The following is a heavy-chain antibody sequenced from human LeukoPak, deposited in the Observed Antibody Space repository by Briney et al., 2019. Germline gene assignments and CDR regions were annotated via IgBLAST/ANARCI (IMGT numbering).Heavy chain of an antibody. CDR2: ISAYNGNT. D-gene: IGHD2-2*01. CDR1: GYTFNNNG. CDR3: ARGPLYCTSISCRPDWFDP. Sequence: EASVKVFCKASGYTFNNNGVSWVRQAPGQGLEWMGWISAYNGNTNYARSLQGRVTMTTDTSTSTAYMELRSLRSDDTAMYYCARGPLYCTSISCRPDWFDPWGQGTLVTVSS. V-gene: IGHV1-18*01. J-gene: IGHJ5*02.